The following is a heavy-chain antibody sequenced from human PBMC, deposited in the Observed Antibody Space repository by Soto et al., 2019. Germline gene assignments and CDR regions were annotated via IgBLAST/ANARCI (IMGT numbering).Heavy chain of an antibody. CDR2: IYYSGST. CDR1: GESISSRGDY. D-gene: IGHD6-13*01. Sequence: SETLSLTCTVSGESISSRGDYWGWNRQPPGKGLEWIGSIYYSGSTYYNPSLKSRVTISVDTSKNQFSLKLSSVTAADTAVYYCARREHSSSSYYYYYGMDVWGQGTTVTVSS. J-gene: IGHJ6*02. CDR3: ARREHSSSSYYYYYGMDV. V-gene: IGHV4-39*01.